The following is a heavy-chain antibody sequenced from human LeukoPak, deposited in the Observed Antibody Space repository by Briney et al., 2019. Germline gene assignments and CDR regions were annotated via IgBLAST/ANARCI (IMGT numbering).Heavy chain of an antibody. CDR1: GFTFSSYA. CDR3: AKEGWGYYDSSGYYALDY. V-gene: IGHV3-23*01. J-gene: IGHJ4*02. Sequence: GGSLRLSCAASGFTFSSYAMSWVRQAPGKGLEWVSAISGSGGSTYYADSVKGRFTISRDNSKNTLYLQMNSLRAEDTAVYYCAKEGWGYYDSSGYYALDYWGQGTLVTVSS. D-gene: IGHD3-22*01. CDR2: ISGSGGST.